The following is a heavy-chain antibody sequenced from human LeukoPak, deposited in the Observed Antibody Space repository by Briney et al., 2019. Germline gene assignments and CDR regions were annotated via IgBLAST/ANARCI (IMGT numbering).Heavy chain of an antibody. D-gene: IGHD4-17*01. Sequence: SETLSLTCTVSGASISSYYWSWIRQPPGKGLEWIGYIYYSGSTNYNPSLKGRVTISVDTSKNQFSLKLSSVTAADTAVYYCARGRYGDYVNYWGQGTLVTVSS. J-gene: IGHJ4*02. CDR3: ARGRYGDYVNY. V-gene: IGHV4-59*01. CDR1: GASISSYY. CDR2: IYYSGST.